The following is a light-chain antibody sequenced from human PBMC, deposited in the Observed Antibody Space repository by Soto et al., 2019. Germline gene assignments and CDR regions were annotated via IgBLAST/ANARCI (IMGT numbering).Light chain of an antibody. CDR2: SNN. J-gene: IGLJ1*01. CDR3: AVWDDSLNGYV. V-gene: IGLV1-44*01. CDR1: SSNIGSNT. Sequence: QSVLTQPPSASGTPGQRVTMSCSGRSSNIGSNTVNWYQQLPGAAPKLLIQSNNQRPSGVPDRFSGSQSGTSASLAISGLQSEDEAAYYCAVWDDSLNGYVFGTGTKLTVL.